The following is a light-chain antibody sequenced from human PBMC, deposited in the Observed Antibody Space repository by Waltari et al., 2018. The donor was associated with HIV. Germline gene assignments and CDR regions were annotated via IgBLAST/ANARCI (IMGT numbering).Light chain of an antibody. Sequence: QSVLTQPPSASGTPGHRVTMSCSGGSSNIGSNSVTWYQHPPETSPSFLSFRNDQRPSGVPDRFSASKSGTSASLAISGLQAEDEAEYYCAVWDDSLSEYVFGPGTRVTVL. CDR1: SSNIGSNS. J-gene: IGLJ1*01. CDR3: AVWDDSLSEYV. CDR2: RND. V-gene: IGLV1-44*01.